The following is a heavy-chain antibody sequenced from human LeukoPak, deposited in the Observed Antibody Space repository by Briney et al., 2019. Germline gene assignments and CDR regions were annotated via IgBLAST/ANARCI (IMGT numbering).Heavy chain of an antibody. CDR2: IHSGGST. Sequence: GGSLRLSCAASGFTVSGNYMSWVRQAPGKGLEWVSVIHSGGSTYYADSVKGRFTISRDNSQNTLYLQVNSLRAEDTAVYYCAKGLVPAAIRVVDYWGREPWSPSPQ. CDR3: AKGLVPAAIRVVDY. J-gene: IGHJ4*02. V-gene: IGHV3-66*01. D-gene: IGHD2-2*01. CDR1: GFTVSGNY.